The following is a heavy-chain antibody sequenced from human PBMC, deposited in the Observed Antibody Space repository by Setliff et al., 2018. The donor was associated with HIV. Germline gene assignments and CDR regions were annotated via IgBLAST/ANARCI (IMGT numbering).Heavy chain of an antibody. CDR2: INPSGGST. CDR1: GYTFTSYY. Sequence: AASVKVSCKASGYTFTSYYMHWVRQAPGQGLEWMGIINPSGGSTSYAQKFQGRVTMTRDTSTSTVYMELSSLRSEDTAVYYCARGGARSHGATRVAGAFDIWGQGAMVTVPS. V-gene: IGHV1-46*01. J-gene: IGHJ3*02. CDR3: ARGGARSHGATRVAGAFDI. D-gene: IGHD1-26*01.